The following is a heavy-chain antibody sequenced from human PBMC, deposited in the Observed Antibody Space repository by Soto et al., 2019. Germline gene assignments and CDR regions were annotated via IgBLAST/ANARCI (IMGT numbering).Heavy chain of an antibody. Sequence: LQSGGGIAQPGGSLRLSCTASGFNLRDQALSWVRQAPGGGLEWVSGISGMEDRTNYADVVKGRFFISKDRAKNTLNLQMNGLRDDDTAVYYCAKTYTGGWGQGTQVTVSS. CDR1: GFNLRDQA. CDR2: ISGMEDRT. J-gene: IGHJ4*02. D-gene: IGHD3-10*01. V-gene: IGHV3-23*01. CDR3: AKTYTGG.